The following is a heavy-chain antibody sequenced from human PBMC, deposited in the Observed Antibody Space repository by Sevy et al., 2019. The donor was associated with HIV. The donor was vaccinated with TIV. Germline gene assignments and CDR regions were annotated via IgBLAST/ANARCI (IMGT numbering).Heavy chain of an antibody. V-gene: IGHV3-7*01. CDR1: GFSFNSYW. D-gene: IGHD6-13*01. CDR2: IKQDGSGK. Sequence: GGSLRLSCAASGFSFNSYWMSWVRQAPGKGLEWVANIKQDGSGKYYVDSVKGRFTISRDNARNLLYLQMNSLRAEDTALYYCVRAIAADGSFWGQGTLVTVSS. CDR3: VRAIAADGSF. J-gene: IGHJ4*02.